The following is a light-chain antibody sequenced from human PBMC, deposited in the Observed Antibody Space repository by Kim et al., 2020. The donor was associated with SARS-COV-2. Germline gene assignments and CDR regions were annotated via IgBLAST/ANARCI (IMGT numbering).Light chain of an antibody. CDR3: HQHNSYPIT. CDR2: KAA. V-gene: IGKV1-5*03. Sequence: ASVGDRATIACRASKSVSNNLAWCQQKPGKAPKVLIYKAASLESGVPPRVSGSASGTEFTLTSSSLQPDDFAAYYCHQHNSYPITFGQGTRLEIK. CDR1: KSVSNN. J-gene: IGKJ5*01.